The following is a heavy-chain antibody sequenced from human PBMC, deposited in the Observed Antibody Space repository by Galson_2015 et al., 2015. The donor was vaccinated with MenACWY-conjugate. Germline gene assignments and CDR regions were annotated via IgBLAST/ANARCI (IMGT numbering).Heavy chain of an antibody. V-gene: IGHV3-53*05. CDR3: ARVPRAIVGATRGAFEI. D-gene: IGHD1-26*01. J-gene: IGHJ3*02. CDR1: GFTFSNYW. Sequence: SLRLSCAASGFTFSNYWMHWVRQAPGKGLEWVSVIYSGGSTYYADSVKGRFTISRDNSKNTLYLQMNSLRAEDTAVYYCARVPRAIVGATRGAFEIWGQGTMVTVSS. CDR2: IYSGGST.